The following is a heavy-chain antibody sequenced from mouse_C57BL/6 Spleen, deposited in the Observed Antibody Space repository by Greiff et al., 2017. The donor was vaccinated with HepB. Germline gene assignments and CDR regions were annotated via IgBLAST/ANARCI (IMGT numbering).Heavy chain of an antibody. CDR3: AHDGYYPADAMDD. J-gene: IGHJ4*01. D-gene: IGHD2-3*01. CDR1: GYTFTSYW. CDR2: LHPTSGST. Sequence: QVQLQQPGAELVKPGASVKLSCKASGYTFTSYWMHWVKQRPGQGLEWIGMLHPTSGSTNYNEKFKSKATLTVDKSSSTAYMQLSSLTSEDSAVYDCAHDGYYPADAMDDRGQGTSVTVAS. V-gene: IGHV1-64*01.